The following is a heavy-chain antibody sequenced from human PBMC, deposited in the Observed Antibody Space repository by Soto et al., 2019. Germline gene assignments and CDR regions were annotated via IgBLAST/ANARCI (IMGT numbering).Heavy chain of an antibody. V-gene: IGHV1-18*01. CDR1: GYTFSTYC. D-gene: IGHD1-1*01. Sequence: QVQLVQSGAEVKKPGASVKVSCKASGYTFSTYCFSWVRQAPGQGLEWMGWIGADNGDTNYAQNFQGRVTMTTDTSTTTSYMELRSLTSDDTAVYFCARDWKGSEGFDPGGQGTLVTVSS. CDR3: ARDWKGSEGFDP. J-gene: IGHJ5*02. CDR2: IGADNGDT.